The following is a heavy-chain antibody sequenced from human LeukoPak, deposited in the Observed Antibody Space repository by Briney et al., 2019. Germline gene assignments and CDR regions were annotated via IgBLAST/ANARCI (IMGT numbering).Heavy chain of an antibody. CDR1: GFIFSDYY. V-gene: IGHV3-11*04. CDR3: ARVIEEVKRYYYYYMDV. J-gene: IGHJ6*03. CDR2: IKGTGLTT. Sequence: GGSLRLSCAASGFIFSDYYMAWIRQAPGKGLEWISTIKGTGLTTYYADSVKGRVTISRDNDKNSLFLQMNSLRAEDTAVYYCARVIEEVKRYYYYYMDVWGKGTTVTVSS. D-gene: IGHD2/OR15-2a*01.